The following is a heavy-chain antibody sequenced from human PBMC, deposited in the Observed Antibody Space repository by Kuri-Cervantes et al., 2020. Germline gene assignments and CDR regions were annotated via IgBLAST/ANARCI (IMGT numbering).Heavy chain of an antibody. V-gene: IGHV3-30-3*01. D-gene: IGHD3-10*01. CDR1: GFTFSSYA. CDR2: ISYDGSNK. Sequence: GGSLRLSCAASGFTFSSYAMHWVRQAPGKGLEWVAVISYDGSNKYYADSVKGRFTISRDNSKNTLYLQINSLRAEDTAVYYCARGRGGYWGQGTLVTVSS. CDR3: ARGRGGY. J-gene: IGHJ4*02.